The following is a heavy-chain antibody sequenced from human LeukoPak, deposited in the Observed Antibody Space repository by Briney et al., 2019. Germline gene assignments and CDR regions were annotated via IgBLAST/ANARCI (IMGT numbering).Heavy chain of an antibody. CDR2: ISGSGGST. D-gene: IGHD3-3*01. CDR3: AKIWAPVYNDFWSDYSPYYFDY. Sequence: GGSLRLSCAASGFTFSSYSMNWVRQAPGKGLEWVSTISGSGGSTYYADSVKGRFTIFRDNSKNTLYLQVNSLRAEDTAVYYCAKIWAPVYNDFWSDYSPYYFDYWGQGTLVTVSS. V-gene: IGHV3-23*01. CDR1: GFTFSSYS. J-gene: IGHJ4*02.